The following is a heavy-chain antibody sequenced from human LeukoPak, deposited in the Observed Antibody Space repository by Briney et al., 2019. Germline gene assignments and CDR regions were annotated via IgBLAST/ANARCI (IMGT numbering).Heavy chain of an antibody. J-gene: IGHJ3*02. D-gene: IGHD1-26*01. V-gene: IGHV3-23*01. CDR1: GFTFSSYA. Sequence: PGGSLRLSCAASGFTFSSYAMSWVRQAPGKGLEWVSAISGSGGSTYYADSVKGRFTISRDNSKNTLYLQMNSLRAEDTAVYYCAKVRHSGSYFHCAFDIWGQGTMVTVSS. CDR3: AKVRHSGSYFHCAFDI. CDR2: ISGSGGST.